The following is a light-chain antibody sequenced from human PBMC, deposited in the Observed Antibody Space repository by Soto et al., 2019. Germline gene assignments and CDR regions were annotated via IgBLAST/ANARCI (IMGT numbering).Light chain of an antibody. CDR3: QSYDSGLSARV. J-gene: IGLJ3*02. CDR2: DNV. Sequence: QAVVTQPPSVSGAPGQRITISCAGSSSNIGADYDVHWYQQFPGTAPKLLIYDNVNRPSGVPDRFSGSKSGTSASLAITGLQAEDEADYYCQSYDSGLSARVFGGGTKLTVL. V-gene: IGLV1-40*01. CDR1: SSNIGADYD.